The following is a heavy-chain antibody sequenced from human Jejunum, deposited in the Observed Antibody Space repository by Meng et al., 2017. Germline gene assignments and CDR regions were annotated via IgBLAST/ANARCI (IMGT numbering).Heavy chain of an antibody. J-gene: IGHJ4*02. CDR2: IRSKANDYAT. CDR3: TRRGGCNGGSCTFDY. V-gene: IGHV3-73*01. CDR1: GFSFSGSA. D-gene: IGHD2-15*01. Sequence: GESLKISCAASGFSFSGSAVHWVRQASGKGLEWVGRIRSKANDYATAYAASVKGRFTISRNDSKNTAFLQMNSLKIEDTAVYYCTRRGGCNGGSCTFDYWGQGTLVTVSS.